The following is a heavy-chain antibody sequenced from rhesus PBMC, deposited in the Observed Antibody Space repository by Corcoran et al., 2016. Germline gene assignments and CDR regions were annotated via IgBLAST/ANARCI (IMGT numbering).Heavy chain of an antibody. CDR3: ARNKNYLLISGSGSLDV. CDR1: VDSLSSGYD. Sequence: QVQLQESGPAVVKPSETLSPTCAVSVDSLSSGYDWSWIRQSPGQWLEGFGYIHGSSGSTNYNPSLKSRVTISADTSRNQFSLKLNFMTAADTAVYYCARNKNYLLISGSGSLDVWGRGVLVTVSS. J-gene: IGHJ5-2*02. V-gene: IGHV4-127*01. D-gene: IGHD2-2*01. CDR2: IHGSSGST.